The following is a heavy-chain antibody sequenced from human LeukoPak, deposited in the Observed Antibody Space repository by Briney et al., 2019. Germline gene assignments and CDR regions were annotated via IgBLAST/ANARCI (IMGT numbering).Heavy chain of an antibody. CDR2: IYYSGST. D-gene: IGHD3-22*01. J-gene: IGHJ4*02. CDR3: ARTKVLPDYYDNSGGFDY. V-gene: IGHV4-59*01. CDR1: GGSLSSYY. Sequence: PSETLSLTCTVSGGSLSSYYWSWIRQPPGKGLEWIGYIYYSGSTNYNPSLKSRVTISVDTSKNQFSLKLSSVTAADTAVYYCARTKVLPDYYDNSGGFDYWGQGTLVTVSS.